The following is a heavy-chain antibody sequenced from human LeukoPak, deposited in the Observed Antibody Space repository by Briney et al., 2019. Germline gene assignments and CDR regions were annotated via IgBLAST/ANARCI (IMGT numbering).Heavy chain of an antibody. CDR3: ARVGNLGSRTYYGMDV. D-gene: IGHD2-2*01. J-gene: IGHJ6*02. Sequence: PGGSLRLSCAASGFTFSSYSMNWVRQAPGKGLEWVSSIISSSSYIYYADSVKGRFTISRDNAKNSLYLQMNSLRAEDTAVYYCARVGNLGSRTYYGMDVWGQGTTVTVSS. CDR2: IISSSSYI. V-gene: IGHV3-21*01. CDR1: GFTFSSYS.